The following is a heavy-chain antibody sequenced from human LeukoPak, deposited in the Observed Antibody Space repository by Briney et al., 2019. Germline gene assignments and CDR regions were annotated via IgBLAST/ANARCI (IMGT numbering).Heavy chain of an antibody. CDR2: INGEGRST. D-gene: IGHD6-19*01. J-gene: IGHJ3*02. CDR1: GFTFSTYW. CDR3: AREANSGYSSGDDAFDI. V-gene: IGHV3-74*01. Sequence: GGALRLSCAASGFTFSTYWVPWVRQAPGEGVVWVSRINGEGRSTSYADSVKGRFTISRDNAKNTLYLQMNSLRAEDTAVYYCAREANSGYSSGDDAFDIWGQGTMVTVSS.